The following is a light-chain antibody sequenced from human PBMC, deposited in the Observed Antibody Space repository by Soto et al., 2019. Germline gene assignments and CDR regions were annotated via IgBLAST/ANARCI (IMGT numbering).Light chain of an antibody. V-gene: IGKV3-20*01. CDR1: QSIXTSS. Sequence: IVLKHSPGTVSLSPGESAALNCRASQSIXTSSLAGYRQKPGQAPRLPTDGAFNRATGSPDRFSGGGSGTDFTPTISRLEPEYFAVYYCQEHGSSPSTVGQGTRLEIK. CDR2: GAF. CDR3: QEHGSSPST. J-gene: IGKJ5*01.